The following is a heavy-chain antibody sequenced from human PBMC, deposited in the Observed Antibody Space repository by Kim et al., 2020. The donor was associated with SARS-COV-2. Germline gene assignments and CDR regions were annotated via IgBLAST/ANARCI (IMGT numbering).Heavy chain of an antibody. CDR2: ISAYNGNT. J-gene: IGHJ6*02. V-gene: IGHV1-18*01. CDR1: GYTFTSYG. Sequence: ASVKVSCKASGYTFTSYGISWVRQAPGQGLEWMGGISAYNGNTNYAQKLQGRVTMTTDTSTSTAYMELRSLRSDDTAVYYCARVHGVTIFGVVIPGYYGMDVWGQGTTVTVSS. D-gene: IGHD3-3*01. CDR3: ARVHGVTIFGVVIPGYYGMDV.